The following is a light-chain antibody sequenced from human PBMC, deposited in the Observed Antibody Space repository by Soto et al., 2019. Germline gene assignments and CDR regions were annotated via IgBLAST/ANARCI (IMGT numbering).Light chain of an antibody. Sequence: EIVLTQSPGTLPLSPGERSTLSCRASQNVSSNCLAWYQQKPGQAPRLLIDGASSRATGIPDRFSGSGSGTDFSLTISRLEPEDVVIYYCQQYGSSPITFGQGTRLEIK. V-gene: IGKV3-20*01. J-gene: IGKJ5*01. CDR2: GAS. CDR1: QNVSSNC. CDR3: QQYGSSPIT.